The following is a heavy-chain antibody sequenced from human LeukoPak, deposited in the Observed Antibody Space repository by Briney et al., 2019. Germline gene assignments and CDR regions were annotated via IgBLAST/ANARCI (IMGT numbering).Heavy chain of an antibody. CDR1: GYTFTGYY. CDR3: ARDAGYSYGYSTEYYFDY. CDR2: INPNSGGT. J-gene: IGHJ4*02. Sequence: GASVKVSCKASGYTFTGYYMHWVRQAPGQGLEWMGRINPNSGGTNYAQKFQGRVTMTRDTSISTAYMELSRLRSDDTAVYYCARDAGYSYGYSTEYYFDYWGQGTLVTVSS. V-gene: IGHV1-2*06. D-gene: IGHD5-18*01.